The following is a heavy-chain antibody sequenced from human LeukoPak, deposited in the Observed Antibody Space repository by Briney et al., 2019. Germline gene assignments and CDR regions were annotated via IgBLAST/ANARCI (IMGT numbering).Heavy chain of an antibody. CDR1: GFSFSSYA. CDR3: AKGKINHDGAFDA. J-gene: IGHJ3*01. CDR2: ISDSGGST. Sequence: PGGSLRLSCAASGFSFSSYAMSWVRQAPGKGLEWVSGISDSGGSTYYADSVKGRFTISRDNSKKQLFLQVDGLRVEDTAVYYCAKGKINHDGAFDAWGQGTRVTVSS. D-gene: IGHD5-24*01. V-gene: IGHV3-23*01.